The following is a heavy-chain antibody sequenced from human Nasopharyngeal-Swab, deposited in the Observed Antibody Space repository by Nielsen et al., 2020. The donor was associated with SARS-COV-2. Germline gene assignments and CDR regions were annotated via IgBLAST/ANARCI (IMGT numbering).Heavy chain of an antibody. Sequence: SETLSLTCTVSGGSISSSSYYWGWIRQPPGKGLEWIGSIYYSGSTYYNPSLKSRVTISVDTSKNQFSLKLSSVTAADTAVYYCARETYDILTGYPLGMDVWGQGTTVTVSS. D-gene: IGHD3-9*01. CDR1: GGSISSSSYY. CDR2: IYYSGST. J-gene: IGHJ6*02. V-gene: IGHV4-39*07. CDR3: ARETYDILTGYPLGMDV.